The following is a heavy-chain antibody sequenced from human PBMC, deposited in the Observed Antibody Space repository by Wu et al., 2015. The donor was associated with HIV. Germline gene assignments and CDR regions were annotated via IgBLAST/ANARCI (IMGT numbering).Heavy chain of an antibody. CDR3: ARGDYSSQTPGYYYYYGMDV. CDR2: IIPIFGTA. D-gene: IGHD6-13*01. V-gene: IGHV1-69*05. CDR1: GGTFSSYA. J-gene: IGHJ6*02. Sequence: QVQLVQSGAEVKKPGSSVKVSCKASGGTFSSYAISWVRQAPGQGLEWMGGIIPIFGTANYAQKFQGRVTITTDESTSTAYMELSSLRSEDTAVYYCARGDYSSQTPGYYYYYGMDVWGQGTTVTVSS.